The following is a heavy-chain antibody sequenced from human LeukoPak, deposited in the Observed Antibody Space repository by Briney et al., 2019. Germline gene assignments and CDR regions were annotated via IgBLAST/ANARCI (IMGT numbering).Heavy chain of an antibody. V-gene: IGHV4-34*01. CDR1: GGSFSGYY. CDR3: ARRGYYYGSGSYYNGTRHLLFDY. CDR2: INHSGST. D-gene: IGHD3-10*01. J-gene: IGHJ4*02. Sequence: SETLSLTCAVYGGSFSGYYWSWIRQPPGRGLEWIGEINHSGSTNYNPSLKSRVTISVDTSKNQFSLKLSSVTAADTAVYYCARRGYYYGSGSYYNGTRHLLFDYWGQGTLVTVSS.